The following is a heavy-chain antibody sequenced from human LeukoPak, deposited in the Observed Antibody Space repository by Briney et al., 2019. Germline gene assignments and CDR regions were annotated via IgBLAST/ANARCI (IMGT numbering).Heavy chain of an antibody. V-gene: IGHV3-23*01. CDR2: ISGGGGTT. CDR1: GFTFSSYA. J-gene: IGHJ4*02. CDR3: ARDREGLSSGYDLEYFDY. D-gene: IGHD5-12*01. Sequence: QSGGSLRLSRAASGFTFSSYAMNWVRQAPGKGLEWVSAISGGGGTTYYADSVKGRFTISRDNSKNTLFLQMNSLRAEDTAVYYCARDREGLSSGYDLEYFDYWGQGTLVTVSS.